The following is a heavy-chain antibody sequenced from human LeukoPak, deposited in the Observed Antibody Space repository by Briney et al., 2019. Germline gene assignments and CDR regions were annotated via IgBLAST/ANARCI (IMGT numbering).Heavy chain of an antibody. CDR1: GCSISSSSYY. D-gene: IGHD6-13*01. J-gene: IGHJ4*02. V-gene: IGHV4-39*01. CDR3: ARTGSSWYHPGDY. Sequence: SETLSLTCTVSGCSISSSSYYWGWLRPPPGKGLEWVGSIYYSGSTYYNPSLKSRVTISVDTSKNQFSLRLSSVTAADTAVYYCARTGSSWYHPGDYWGQGTLVTVSS. CDR2: IYYSGST.